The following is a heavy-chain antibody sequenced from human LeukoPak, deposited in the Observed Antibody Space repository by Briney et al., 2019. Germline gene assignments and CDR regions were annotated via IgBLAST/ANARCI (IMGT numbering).Heavy chain of an antibody. J-gene: IGHJ4*02. CDR3: ARSFLSIAAAATDY. CDR2: ISSSSSCI. V-gene: IGHV3-21*01. Sequence: GGSLRLSCGASGFTFSSYWMNWVRQAPGKGLEWVSSISSSSSCIYYADSVKGRFTISRDNAKNSLYLQMNSLRAEDTAVYYCARSFLSIAAAATDYWGQGTLVTVSS. CDR1: GFTFSSYW. D-gene: IGHD6-13*01.